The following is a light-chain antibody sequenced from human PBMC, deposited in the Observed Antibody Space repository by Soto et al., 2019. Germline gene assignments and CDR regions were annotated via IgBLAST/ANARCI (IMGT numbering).Light chain of an antibody. CDR3: SSYTTNITPVV. J-gene: IGLJ2*01. Sequence: QSALTQPASVAGSPGQSITIACTGSSSDVGGYKYVSWYQKHPGKAPKLIIYEVTNRPSGVSNRFSGSKSGNTASLTISGLQAEDEADYYCSSYTTNITPVVFGGGTKLTVL. V-gene: IGLV2-14*01. CDR1: SSDVGGYKY. CDR2: EVT.